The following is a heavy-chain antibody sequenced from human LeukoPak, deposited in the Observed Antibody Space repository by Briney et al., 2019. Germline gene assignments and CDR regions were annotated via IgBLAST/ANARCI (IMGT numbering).Heavy chain of an antibody. CDR3: ATRIAAAVGFDY. CDR1: GFIFSTHA. V-gene: IGHV3-23*01. D-gene: IGHD6-13*01. CDR2: ITGRAIST. J-gene: IGHJ4*02. Sequence: PGGSLRLSCAASGFIFSTHAMSWVRQAPGKGLEYVSSITGRAISTYYAGSVKGRFTISRDNSKNTLYLQMNSLRAEDAAVYYCATRIAAAVGFDYWGQGTLVTVSS.